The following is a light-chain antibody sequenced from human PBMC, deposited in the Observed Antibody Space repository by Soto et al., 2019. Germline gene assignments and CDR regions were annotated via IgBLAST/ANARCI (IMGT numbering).Light chain of an antibody. CDR1: QGIRNF. Sequence: DIQITQSPTSLSASVGDRVTITCRASQGIRNFVAWYQQKPGKAPKLLIYAASTLQSGVPSRFSGSGSGTDFTLTSNSLQPEDVATYSCQKYSSVPVFGPGTKVEIK. CDR3: QKYSSVPV. V-gene: IGKV1-27*01. CDR2: AAS. J-gene: IGKJ3*01.